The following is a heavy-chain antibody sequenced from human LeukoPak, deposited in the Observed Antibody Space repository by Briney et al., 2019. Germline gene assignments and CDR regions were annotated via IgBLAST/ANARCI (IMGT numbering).Heavy chain of an antibody. CDR2: ISAYNGNT. CDR3: ARAQYSSGWFNWFDP. Sequence: ASVKVSCKASGYTFTSYGISWVRQAPGQGLEWMGWISAYNGNTNYAQKLQGRVTMTTDTSTSTAYMELRSLRSDDTAVYYCARAQYSSGWFNWFDPWGQGTLVTASS. D-gene: IGHD6-19*01. V-gene: IGHV1-18*01. J-gene: IGHJ5*02. CDR1: GYTFTSYG.